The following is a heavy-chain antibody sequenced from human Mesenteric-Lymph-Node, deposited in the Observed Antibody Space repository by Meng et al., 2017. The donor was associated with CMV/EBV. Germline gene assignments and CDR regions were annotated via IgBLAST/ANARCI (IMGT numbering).Heavy chain of an antibody. CDR1: GYSFPPYW. CDR3: ARHPGYGDYAFYFDY. J-gene: IGHJ4*02. Sequence: SGYSFPPYWIGWVRQMPGKGLEWMGIIYPGDSDTRYSPSFQGQVTISADKSISTAYLQWSSLKASDTAMYYCARHPGYGDYAFYFDYWGQGTLVTVSS. CDR2: IYPGDSDT. V-gene: IGHV5-51*01. D-gene: IGHD4-17*01.